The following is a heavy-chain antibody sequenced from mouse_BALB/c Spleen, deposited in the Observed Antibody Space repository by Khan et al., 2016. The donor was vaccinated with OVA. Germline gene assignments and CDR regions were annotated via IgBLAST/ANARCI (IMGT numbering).Heavy chain of an antibody. V-gene: IGHV3-2*02. D-gene: IGHD1-1*01. CDR1: GYSITSDYA. J-gene: IGHJ2*02. CDR3: ARVYGGDFDY. Sequence: VQLKQSGPGLVKPSQSLSLTCTVTGYSITSDYAWNWIRQFPGNKLEWMGFISYSGNTKYNPSLKSRFSITRDTSKNQFFLQLNSVTTEDTATYYCARVYGGDFDYWGQGTSLIVSS. CDR2: ISYSGNT.